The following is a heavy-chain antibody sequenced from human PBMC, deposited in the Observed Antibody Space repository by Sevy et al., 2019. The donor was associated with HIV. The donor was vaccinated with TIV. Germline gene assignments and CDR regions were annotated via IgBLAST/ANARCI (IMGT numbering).Heavy chain of an antibody. CDR2: ISGSGGST. D-gene: IGHD2-15*01. J-gene: IGHJ4*02. V-gene: IGHV3-23*01. Sequence: GGSLRLSCAASGFTFSSYAMSWVRQAPGKGLEWVSAISGSGGSTYYADSVKRRFTISRDNSKNTLYLQMNSLRAEDTAVYYCSKGYCSGGSCYHFDYWGQGTLVTVSS. CDR1: GFTFSSYA. CDR3: SKGYCSGGSCYHFDY.